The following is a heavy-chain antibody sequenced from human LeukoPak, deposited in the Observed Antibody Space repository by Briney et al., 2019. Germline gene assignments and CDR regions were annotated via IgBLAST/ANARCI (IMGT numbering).Heavy chain of an antibody. V-gene: IGHV3-30*18. CDR3: AKGLALLGPDY. J-gene: IGHJ4*02. CDR2: ISFDGSHT. CDR1: GFTFSSYG. Sequence: QPGRSLRLSCAASGFTFSSYGIHWVRQAPGKGLEWVAVISFDGSHTYYADSVKGRFTISRDNSKNTLYLQMNSLRAEDTAVYYCAKGLALLGPDYWGQGTLVTVSS.